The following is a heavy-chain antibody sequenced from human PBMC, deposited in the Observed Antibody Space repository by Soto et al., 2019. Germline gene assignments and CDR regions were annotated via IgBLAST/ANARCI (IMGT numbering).Heavy chain of an antibody. J-gene: IGHJ6*02. Sequence: PGESLKISCKGSGYSFTSYWIGWVRQMPGKGLEWMGIIYPGDSDTRYSPSFQGQVTISADKSISTAYLQWSSLKASDTAMYYCARRGYCSSTSCYDSGMDVWGQGTTVTVSS. V-gene: IGHV5-51*01. D-gene: IGHD2-2*01. CDR3: ARRGYCSSTSCYDSGMDV. CDR1: GYSFTSYW. CDR2: IYPGDSDT.